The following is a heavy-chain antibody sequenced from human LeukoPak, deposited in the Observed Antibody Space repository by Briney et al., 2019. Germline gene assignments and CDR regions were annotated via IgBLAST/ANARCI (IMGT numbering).Heavy chain of an antibody. Sequence: SVKVSCKASGGTFSSYAISWVRQAPGQGLEWMGRIIPIFGIANYAQKFQGRVTITADESTSTAYMELSSLRSKDTAVYYCAEGGIGVTIEFFDYWGKGTLVTVP. J-gene: IGHJ4*02. CDR2: IIPIFGIA. D-gene: IGHD3-3*01. CDR3: AEGGIGVTIEFFDY. V-gene: IGHV1-69*13. CDR1: GGTFSSYA.